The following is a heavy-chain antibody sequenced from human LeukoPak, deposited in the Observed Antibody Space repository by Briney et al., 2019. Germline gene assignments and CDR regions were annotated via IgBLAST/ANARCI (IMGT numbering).Heavy chain of an antibody. CDR2: IIPIFGTA. Sequence: SVKVSCKVSGYTLTELSMHWVRQAPGKGLEWMGGIIPIFGTANYAQKFQGRVTITADESTSTAYMELSSLRSEDTAVYYCASPHDSSGYWYWGQGTLVTVSS. J-gene: IGHJ4*02. D-gene: IGHD3-22*01. CDR1: GYTLTELS. CDR3: ASPHDSSGYWY. V-gene: IGHV1-69*13.